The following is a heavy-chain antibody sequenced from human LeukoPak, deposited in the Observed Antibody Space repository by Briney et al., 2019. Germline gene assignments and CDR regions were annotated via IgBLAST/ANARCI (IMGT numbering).Heavy chain of an antibody. J-gene: IGHJ5*02. CDR1: GFTVSSNY. V-gene: IGHV3-53*01. D-gene: IGHD3-10*01. Sequence: GGSLRLSCAASGFTVSSNYMSWVRQAPGKGLEWVSVIYSGGSTYYADSVKGRFTISRDNSKNTLYLQMNSLRAEDTAVYYCAKDRGITMVRGVGWFDPWGQGTPVTVSS. CDR3: AKDRGITMVRGVGWFDP. CDR2: IYSGGST.